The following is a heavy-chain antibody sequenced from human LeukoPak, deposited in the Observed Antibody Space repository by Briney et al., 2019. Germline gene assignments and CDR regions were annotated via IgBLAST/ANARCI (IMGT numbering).Heavy chain of an antibody. Sequence: RRGESLKISCKGSGYSFTSYWIGWVRQMPGKGLEWMGIIYPGDSDTRYSPSFQGQVTISADKSITTAYLQWSSLKASDTAMYYCARVAGTGYYYDGMDVWGQGTTVTVSS. D-gene: IGHD6-19*01. V-gene: IGHV5-51*01. J-gene: IGHJ6*02. CDR3: ARVAGTGYYYDGMDV. CDR1: GYSFTSYW. CDR2: IYPGDSDT.